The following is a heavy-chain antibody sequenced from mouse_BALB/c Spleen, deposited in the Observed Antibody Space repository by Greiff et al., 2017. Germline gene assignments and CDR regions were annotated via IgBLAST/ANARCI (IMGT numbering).Heavy chain of an antibody. CDR1: GYTFTSYV. V-gene: IGHV1-14*01. Sequence: VQLKESGPELVKPGASVKMSCKASGYTFTSYVMHWVKQKPGQGLEWIGYINPYNDGTKYNEKFKGKATLTSDKSSSTAYMELSSLTSEDSAVYYCARSVYYGSYAMDYWGQGTSVTVSS. D-gene: IGHD1-1*01. CDR3: ARSVYYGSYAMDY. CDR2: INPYNDGT. J-gene: IGHJ4*01.